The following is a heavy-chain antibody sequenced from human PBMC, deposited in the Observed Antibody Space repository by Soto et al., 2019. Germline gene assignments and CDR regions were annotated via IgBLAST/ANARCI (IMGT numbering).Heavy chain of an antibody. J-gene: IGHJ4*02. Sequence: QVQLVQSGAEVKKPGASVKVSCKASGYTFTSYGISWVRQAPGQGLEWMGWISAYNSNTNYAQKLQGRVTMTTYAATSTAYVELSSLRSDYPVVYYCASYNLGLALGGGIVGFDYWGQGTLVTV. D-gene: IGHD3-16*02. CDR3: ASYNLGLALGGGIVGFDY. CDR1: GYTFTSYG. CDR2: ISAYNSNT. V-gene: IGHV1-18*01.